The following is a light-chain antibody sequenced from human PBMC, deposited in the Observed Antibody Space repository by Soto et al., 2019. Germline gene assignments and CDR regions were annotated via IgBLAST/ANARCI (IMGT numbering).Light chain of an antibody. V-gene: IGKV3-15*01. CDR3: QQYDTWPSIT. CDR1: QSVRTK. CDR2: GAS. J-gene: IGKJ5*01. Sequence: EIVMTQSPATLSVSPGEGATLSCRASQSVRTKLAWYQQKAGQAPRLLIYGASTRATGVSDRFSGSGSGTEYTLTISSLQSEDFAVYYCQQYDTWPSITCGQGTRLEIK.